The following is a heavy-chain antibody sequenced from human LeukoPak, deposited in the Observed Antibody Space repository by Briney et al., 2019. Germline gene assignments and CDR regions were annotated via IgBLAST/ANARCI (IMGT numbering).Heavy chain of an antibody. D-gene: IGHD3-22*01. J-gene: IGHJ4*02. V-gene: IGHV3-48*03. Sequence: PGGSLRLSCAASGFTFSSYEMNWVRQAPGKGLEWVSYISSSGSTIYYADSVKGRFTISRDNAKNSLYLQMNSLRAEDTAVYYCARDHRYYYDSSGYYYTYYFDYWGQGTLVTVSS. CDR1: GFTFSSYE. CDR2: ISSSGSTI. CDR3: ARDHRYYYDSSGYYYTYYFDY.